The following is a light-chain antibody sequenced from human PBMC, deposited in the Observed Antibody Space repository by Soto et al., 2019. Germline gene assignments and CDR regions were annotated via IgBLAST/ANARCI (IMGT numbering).Light chain of an antibody. V-gene: IGKV1-13*02. Sequence: GDRVTISCRASQGIGSALAWYQQNPGKATKVLIYDASSLESGVPSRFSGSGSGTDFTLTISRLQPEYFASYYCQHFNSFPLTFGGGTKVDI. CDR1: QGIGSA. J-gene: IGKJ4*01. CDR2: DAS. CDR3: QHFNSFPLT.